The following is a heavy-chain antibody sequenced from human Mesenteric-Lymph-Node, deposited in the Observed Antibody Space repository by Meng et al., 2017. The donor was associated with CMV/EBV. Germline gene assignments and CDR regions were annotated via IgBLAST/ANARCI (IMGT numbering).Heavy chain of an antibody. CDR3: ARETAAGLGFDY. D-gene: IGHD3/OR15-3a*01. CDR1: GYTFTRRS. J-gene: IGHJ4*02. CDR2: TSGYNGNT. V-gene: IGHV1-18*04. Sequence: CKASGYTFTRRSISWVRQAPGQGLEWMGWTSGYNGNTNYLQKFQGRVTMTTDTSTSTAYMELRSLKSDDTAVYYCARETAAGLGFDYWGQGTLVTVSS.